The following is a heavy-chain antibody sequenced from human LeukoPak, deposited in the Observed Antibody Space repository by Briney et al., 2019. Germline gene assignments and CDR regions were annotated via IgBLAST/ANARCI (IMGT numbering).Heavy chain of an antibody. CDR1: GFTFSTYS. Sequence: GGSLRLSCAASGFTFSTYSMNWVRQAPGKGLEWVSSISTSSTYIFYADSVKGRFTISRDNAKNSLYLQMNSLRAEDTAVYYCARGKTIGDKPGFDYWGQGTLVTVSS. V-gene: IGHV3-21*01. D-gene: IGHD3-10*01. CDR3: ARGKTIGDKPGFDY. CDR2: ISTSSTYI. J-gene: IGHJ4*02.